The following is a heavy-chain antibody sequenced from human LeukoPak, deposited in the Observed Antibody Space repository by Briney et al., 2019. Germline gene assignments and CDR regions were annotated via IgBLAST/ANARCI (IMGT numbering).Heavy chain of an antibody. CDR3: AKSRATSDWYFFDY. CDR2: IISGGNT. V-gene: IGHV3-23*01. Sequence: GRSLRLSCAASGFTFSSYAMSWVRQAPGKGLEWVSGIISGGNTYYADYVKGRFTISRDNSKNALYLQMNSLGAEDTAVYHCAKSRATSDWYFFDYWGQGTLVTVSS. J-gene: IGHJ4*02. CDR1: GFTFSSYA. D-gene: IGHD2-21*02.